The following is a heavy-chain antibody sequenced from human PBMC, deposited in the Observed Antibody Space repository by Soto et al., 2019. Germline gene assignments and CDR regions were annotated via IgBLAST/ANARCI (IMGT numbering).Heavy chain of an antibody. CDR3: ARDPDYYYFDY. J-gene: IGHJ4*02. D-gene: IGHD5-12*01. Sequence: ASVKVSCKASGYTFFTYDISWVRQAPGQGLEWMGWISTYSGDTKYAQKFQGRVTMTTDTSTTTAYLELRSLRSDDTAVYFCARDPDYYYFDYWGQGTLVTVSS. CDR1: GYTFFTYD. V-gene: IGHV1-18*01. CDR2: ISTYSGDT.